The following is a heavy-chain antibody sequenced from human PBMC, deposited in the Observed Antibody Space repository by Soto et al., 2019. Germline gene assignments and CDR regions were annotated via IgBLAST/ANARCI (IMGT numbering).Heavy chain of an antibody. J-gene: IGHJ6*02. CDR2: ISRRSSYI. D-gene: IGHD6-19*01. Sequence: EVQLVESGGGLVKPGGSLRLSCAASGFTVSRDSMIWVREAPWKRLARVSAISRRSSYIYYADSVKGRFTISRDNAKNSLYPQMHRLGAEDTAGYYGARVQSGHCNSGWYRYYYYVMDVWVRGTTVTVSS. CDR3: ARVQSGHCNSGWYRYYYYVMDV. V-gene: IGHV3-21*01. CDR1: GFTVSRDS.